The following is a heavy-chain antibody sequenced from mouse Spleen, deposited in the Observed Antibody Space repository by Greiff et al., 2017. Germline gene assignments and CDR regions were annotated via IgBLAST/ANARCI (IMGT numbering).Heavy chain of an antibody. J-gene: IGHJ2*01. V-gene: IGHV1-80*01. D-gene: IGHD4-1*01. CDR1: GYAFSSYW. CDR3: ARGVTGTEGFDY. CDR2: IYPGDGDT. Sequence: QVQLQQSGAELVKPGASVKISCKASGYAFSSYWMNWVKQRPGKGLEWIGQIYPGDGDTNYNGKFKGKATLTADKSSSTAYMQLSSLTSEDSAVYFCARGVTGTEGFDYWGQGTTLTVSS.